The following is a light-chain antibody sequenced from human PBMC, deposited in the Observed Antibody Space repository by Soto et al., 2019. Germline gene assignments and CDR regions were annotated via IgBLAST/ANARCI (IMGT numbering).Light chain of an antibody. CDR3: SSYADSYVL. Sequence: QSVLTQPASVSGSPGQSITISCTGTSSDVGGYNYVSWYQQHPGKAPKLIIYDVNKRPSGVPDRFSGSKSGNTASLTISGLQAEDEADYYCSSYADSYVLLGGGTKLTVL. V-gene: IGLV2-11*01. J-gene: IGLJ2*01. CDR2: DVN. CDR1: SSDVGGYNY.